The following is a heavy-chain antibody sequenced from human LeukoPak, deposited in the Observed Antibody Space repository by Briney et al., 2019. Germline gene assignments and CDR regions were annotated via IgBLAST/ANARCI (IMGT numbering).Heavy chain of an antibody. CDR3: TKDRRQWVVPYFDS. Sequence: PGGSLRLSCAASGFTFSTCAMSWVRHTPGKGLEWVSGISSGGNTQYTDSVKGRFTVSRDNSKNTLHLQMDSLRAEDTAIYYCTKDRRQWVVPYFDSWGQGTVVTVSS. D-gene: IGHD6-19*01. CDR2: ISSGGNT. CDR1: GFTFSTCA. J-gene: IGHJ4*02. V-gene: IGHV3-23*01.